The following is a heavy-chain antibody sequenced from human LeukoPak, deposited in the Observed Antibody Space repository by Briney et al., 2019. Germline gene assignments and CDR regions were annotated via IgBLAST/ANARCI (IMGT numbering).Heavy chain of an antibody. CDR1: GGSISSYY. J-gene: IGHJ5*02. CDR3: ARLRYYDSSGFSWFDP. D-gene: IGHD3-22*01. V-gene: IGHV4-4*07. CDR2: IYTSGST. Sequence: SETLSLTCTVSGGSISSYYWSWIRQPAGKGLEWIGRIYTSGSTNYNPSLKSRVTMSVDTSKNQFSLKLSSVTAADTAVYYCARLRYYDSSGFSWFDPWGQGTLVTVSS.